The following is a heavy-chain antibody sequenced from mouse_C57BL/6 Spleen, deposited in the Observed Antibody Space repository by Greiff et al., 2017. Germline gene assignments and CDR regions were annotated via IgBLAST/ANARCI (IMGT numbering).Heavy chain of an antibody. V-gene: IGHV1-72*01. CDR1: GYTFTSYW. D-gene: IGHD1-1*01. Sequence: VQLQQSGAELVKPGASVKLSCTASGYTFTSYWMHWVKQRPGRGLEWIGRIDPNSGGTKYNEKFKSKATLTVDKPSSTAYMQLSSLTSEDSAVYYCARPSYYGSEGFAYWGQGTLVTVSA. CDR2: IDPNSGGT. J-gene: IGHJ3*01. CDR3: ARPSYYGSEGFAY.